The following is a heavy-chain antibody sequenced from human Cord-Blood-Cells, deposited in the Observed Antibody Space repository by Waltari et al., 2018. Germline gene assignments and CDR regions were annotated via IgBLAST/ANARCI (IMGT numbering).Heavy chain of an antibody. CDR2: KSDDGRNQ. Sequence: QVQLVESGGGVVQPGRSLRLSCAASGFTFSSYAMHLVRQAPGKGLGWVAVKSDDGRNQYYAYYVKCRFTISRDNSRNTLYLQMNSLRAEDTAVYYWAAAAGTNPFDYWGQGTLVTVSS. D-gene: IGHD6-13*01. V-gene: IGHV3-30*04. J-gene: IGHJ4*02. CDR1: GFTFSSYA. CDR3: AAAAGTNPFDY.